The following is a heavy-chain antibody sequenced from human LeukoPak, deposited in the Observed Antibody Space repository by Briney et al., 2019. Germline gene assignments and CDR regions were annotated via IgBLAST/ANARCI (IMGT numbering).Heavy chain of an antibody. CDR2: INPNSGGT. CDR3: ARRGSSVGGSYYSFDY. Sequence: ASVKVSCKASGYTFTGYFMHWVRQAPGQGLEWMGWINPNSGGTNYAQKFQGSVTMTRDTSISTAYMELSRLRSEVTAVYYCARRGSSVGGSYYSFDYWGQGTLVTVSS. V-gene: IGHV1-2*02. D-gene: IGHD1-26*01. J-gene: IGHJ4*02. CDR1: GYTFTGYF.